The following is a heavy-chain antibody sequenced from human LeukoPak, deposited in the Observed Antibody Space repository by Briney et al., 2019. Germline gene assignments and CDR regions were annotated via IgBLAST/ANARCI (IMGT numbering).Heavy chain of an antibody. J-gene: IGHJ4*02. CDR1: GFSFSSYA. Sequence: GGSLRLSCAASGFSFSSYAMSWVRQAPGKGLEWVSSISSSSSYIYYADSVKGRFTISRDKAKNSLYLQMNSLRAEDTAIYYCAREGMVATFDYWGQGTLVTVSS. CDR3: AREGMVATFDY. V-gene: IGHV3-21*01. CDR2: ISSSSSYI. D-gene: IGHD5-12*01.